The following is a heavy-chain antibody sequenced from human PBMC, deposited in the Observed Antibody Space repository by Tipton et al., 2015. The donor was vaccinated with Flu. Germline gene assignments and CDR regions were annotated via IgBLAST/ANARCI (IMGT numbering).Heavy chain of an antibody. D-gene: IGHD6-19*01. CDR1: GYSISSGYY. J-gene: IGHJ1*01. V-gene: IGHV4-38-2*02. CDR3: AREKDSSGSEYFQH. CDR2: IYHSGST. Sequence: TLSLTCTVSGYSISSGYYWGWIRQPPGKGLEWIGSIYHSGSTYYNPSLKSRVTISLDTSKNQFSLKLSSVTAADTAVYYCAREKDSSGSEYFQHWGQGTLVTVSS.